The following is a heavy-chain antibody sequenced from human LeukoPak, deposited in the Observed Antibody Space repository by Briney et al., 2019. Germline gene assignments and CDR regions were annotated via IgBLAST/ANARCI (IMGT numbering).Heavy chain of an antibody. J-gene: IGHJ4*02. Sequence: PGGSLSLSCAASGFTFSTHWMNWFGHTPGKGLEWVAKIKADGGEKDHVASVKGRFTISRDNAKNTLYLQMNSMRAEDTAVYYCARDDYGGRGEFDYWGQGTLVTVSS. D-gene: IGHD4-23*01. CDR1: GFTFSTHW. CDR2: IKADGGEK. V-gene: IGHV3-7*01. CDR3: ARDDYGGRGEFDY.